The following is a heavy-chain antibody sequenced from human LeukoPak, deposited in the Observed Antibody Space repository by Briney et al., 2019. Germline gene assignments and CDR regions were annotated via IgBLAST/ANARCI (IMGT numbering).Heavy chain of an antibody. Sequence: PGGSLRLSCAASGFTFSSYSMNWVRQAPGKGLEWVSSISSSSSYIYYADSVKGRFTISRDNAKNSLYLQMNSLRAEDTAVYYCARAGLVGATTYFDYWGQGTLVTVSS. D-gene: IGHD1-26*01. J-gene: IGHJ4*02. V-gene: IGHV3-21*01. CDR2: ISSSSSYI. CDR3: ARAGLVGATTYFDY. CDR1: GFTFSSYS.